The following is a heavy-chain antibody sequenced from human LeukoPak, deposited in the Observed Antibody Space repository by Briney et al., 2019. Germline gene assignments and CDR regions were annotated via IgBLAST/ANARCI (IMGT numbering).Heavy chain of an antibody. Sequence: GGSLRLSCAASGVTFNDYYMSWIRQAPGKGLEWLSYINIDGTNTHYADSVKGRFTISRDNAKKSLYLEMNNLRAEDTAVYYCATDGAGFDTWGQGVLVTVSS. CDR3: ATDGAGFDT. CDR2: INIDGTNT. V-gene: IGHV3-11*01. J-gene: IGHJ5*02. CDR1: GVTFNDYY.